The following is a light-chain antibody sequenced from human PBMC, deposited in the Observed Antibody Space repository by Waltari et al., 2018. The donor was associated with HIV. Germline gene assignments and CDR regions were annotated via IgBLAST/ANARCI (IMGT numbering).Light chain of an antibody. CDR1: SSN. V-gene: IGLV1-47*01. CDR2: RNN. Sequence: QSVLTQPPSASGTPGQRVTISCSGSSSNVHWYQKFPGTAPKLLINRNNQRPSGVPDRFSGSKSGTSASLAISGLRSEDEADYYCAAWGDNLSGPVLFGGGTKLTVL. J-gene: IGLJ2*01. CDR3: AAWGDNLSGPVL.